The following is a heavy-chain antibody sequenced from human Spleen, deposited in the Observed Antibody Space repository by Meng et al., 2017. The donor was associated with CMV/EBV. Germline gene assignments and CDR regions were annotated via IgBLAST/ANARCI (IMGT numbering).Heavy chain of an antibody. J-gene: IGHJ4*02. Sequence: CAASGFTFSYYTMSWVRQAPGKGLEWVSTISGSGGSTYYADSVKGRFTISRDNSKNTLYLQMNSLRVEDTAVYYCATLDVSGSFNFDYWGQGTLVTVSS. CDR1: GFTFSYYT. CDR3: ATLDVSGSFNFDY. CDR2: ISGSGGST. D-gene: IGHD3-10*01. V-gene: IGHV3-23*01.